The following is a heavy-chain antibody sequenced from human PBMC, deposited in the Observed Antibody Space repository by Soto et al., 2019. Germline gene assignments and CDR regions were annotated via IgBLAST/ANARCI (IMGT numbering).Heavy chain of an antibody. D-gene: IGHD2-15*01. V-gene: IGHV1-3*01. J-gene: IGHJ1*01. CDR3: ARGGGYCSGGSCYGEYFQH. CDR2: INAGNGDT. Sequence: QVQLVQSGAEVKKPGASVKVSCKASGYTFTNYAMHWVCQAPGQRLEWMGWINAGNGDTKYSQKFQGRVTVTRDTSASTAYMELRSLKSEDTAVYYCARGGGYCSGGSCYGEYFQHWGQGTLVTVSS. CDR1: GYTFTNYA.